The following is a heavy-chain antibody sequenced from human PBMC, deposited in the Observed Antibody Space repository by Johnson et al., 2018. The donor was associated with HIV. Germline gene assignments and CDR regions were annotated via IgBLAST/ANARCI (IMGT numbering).Heavy chain of an antibody. D-gene: IGHD5-24*01. Sequence: QVQLVESGGGVVQPGGSLRLSCAASGFTFSSYWMHWVRQRPGKGLEWMAVISYGGRNKDYAASLEGRFTISRDNSKNTLYLQMNSLRAEDTAVYYCARACRDGYTCDAFDIWGQGTLVTVSS. CDR2: ISYGGRNK. CDR3: ARACRDGYTCDAFDI. V-gene: IGHV3-30*03. J-gene: IGHJ3*02. CDR1: GFTFSSYW.